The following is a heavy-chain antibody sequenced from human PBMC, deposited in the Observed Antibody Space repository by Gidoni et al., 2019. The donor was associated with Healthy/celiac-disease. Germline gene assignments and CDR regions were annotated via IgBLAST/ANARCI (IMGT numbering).Heavy chain of an antibody. Sequence: QLQLQESGPGLVKPSETLSLTCTFSGGSISSSSYYWGWIRQPPGKGLEWIGSIYYSGSTYYNPSLKSRVTISVDTSKNQFSLKLSSVTAADTAVYYCARPLAGYSSSWSPTNWFDPWGQGTLVTVSS. D-gene: IGHD6-13*01. CDR2: IYYSGST. J-gene: IGHJ5*02. CDR3: ARPLAGYSSSWSPTNWFDP. V-gene: IGHV4-39*01. CDR1: GGSISSSSYY.